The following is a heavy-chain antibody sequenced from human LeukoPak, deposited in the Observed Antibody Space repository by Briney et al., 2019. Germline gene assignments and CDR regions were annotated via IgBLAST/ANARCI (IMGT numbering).Heavy chain of an antibody. CDR3: ARDFTLTGATGY. CDR2: ISTYNGNT. Sequence: ASVKVSCKASGYAFTSYDISWVRQAPGQGLEWMGWISTYNGNTNYAQKLQGRVTMTTDTSTSTAYMELRSLRSDDTAVYYCARDFTLTGATGYWGQGTLVTVSS. D-gene: IGHD1-1*01. J-gene: IGHJ4*02. CDR1: GYAFTSYD. V-gene: IGHV1-18*01.